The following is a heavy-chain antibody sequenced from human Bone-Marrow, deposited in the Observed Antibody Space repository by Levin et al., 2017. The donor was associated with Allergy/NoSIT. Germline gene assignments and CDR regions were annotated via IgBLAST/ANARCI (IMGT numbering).Heavy chain of an antibody. D-gene: IGHD5-18*01. CDR3: ARGHTYGELDY. CDR2: IYAGNGNT. CDR1: GYTFTNHA. V-gene: IGHV1-3*01. Sequence: SGESLKISCKASGYTFTNHAIHWVRQAPGQGLEWMGWIYAGNGNTKYSQKFQGRVTITMDTSASTAYMELSSLRSEDTAVFHCARGHTYGELDYWGQGILVTVSS. J-gene: IGHJ4*02.